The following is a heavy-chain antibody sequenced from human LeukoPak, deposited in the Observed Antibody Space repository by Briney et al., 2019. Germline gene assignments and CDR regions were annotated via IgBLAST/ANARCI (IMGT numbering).Heavy chain of an antibody. D-gene: IGHD5-12*01. CDR3: VRDTGYSAYDYIGAFDI. J-gene: IGHJ3*02. V-gene: IGHV1-18*01. CDR1: GYTFTSYG. CDR2: ISAYNGNT. Sequence: ASVKVSCKASGYTFTSYGISWVRQAPGQGLEWMGWISAYNGNTNYAQKLQGRVTMTTDTSTSTAYMELRSLRSDDTAVYYCVRDTGYSAYDYIGAFDIWGQGTMVTVSS.